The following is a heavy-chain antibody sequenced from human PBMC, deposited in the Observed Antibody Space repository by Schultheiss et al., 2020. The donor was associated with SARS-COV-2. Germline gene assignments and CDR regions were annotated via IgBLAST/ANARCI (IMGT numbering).Heavy chain of an antibody. CDR3: ARHLQLWSPFDY. V-gene: IGHV3-23*01. J-gene: IGHJ4*02. Sequence: GGSLRLSCAASGLTFSSYAMSWVRQAPGKGLEWVSAISGSGGSTYYADSVKGRFTISRHNSKNMLYLQMNSLRAEDTAVYSCARHLQLWSPFDYWGQGTLVTVSS. CDR1: GLTFSSYA. D-gene: IGHD5-18*01. CDR2: ISGSGGST.